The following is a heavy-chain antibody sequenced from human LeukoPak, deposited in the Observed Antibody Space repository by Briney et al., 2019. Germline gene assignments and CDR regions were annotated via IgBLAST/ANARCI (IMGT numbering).Heavy chain of an antibody. CDR3: ARGGATAKPRYYYYYYMDV. J-gene: IGHJ6*03. CDR2: IIPIFGTA. Sequence: SVKVSCKASGGTFSSYAISWVRQAPGQGLEWMGGIIPIFGTANYAQKFQGRVTITADKSTSTAYMELSSLRCEDTAVYYCARGGATAKPRYYYYYYMDVWGKGTTVTVSS. V-gene: IGHV1-69*06. CDR1: GGTFSSYA. D-gene: IGHD1-26*01.